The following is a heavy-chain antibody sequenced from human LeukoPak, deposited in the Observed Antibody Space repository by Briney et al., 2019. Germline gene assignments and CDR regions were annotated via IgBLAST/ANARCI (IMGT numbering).Heavy chain of an antibody. J-gene: IGHJ3*02. CDR3: TRGYSGRSVYAFDI. CDR1: GSTFSDQY. V-gene: IGHV3-72*01. Sequence: PGGSPRLSCAASGSTFSDQYMDWVRQAPGKGLQWVGRTGNKASRYTTEYAASVKGRFTISRDDSKNSLYLQMNSLKTEDTALYYCTRGYSGRSVYAFDIWGLGTMVTVST. CDR2: TGNKASRYTT. D-gene: IGHD1-26*01.